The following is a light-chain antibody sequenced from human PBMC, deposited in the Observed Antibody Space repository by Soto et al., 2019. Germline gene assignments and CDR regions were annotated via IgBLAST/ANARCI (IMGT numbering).Light chain of an antibody. CDR3: QQYNSYWYT. J-gene: IGKJ2*01. CDR1: QSISSW. CDR2: KAS. Sequence: DIQMTQSPSTLSASVGDRVTITCRASQSISSWLAWYQQKPGKAPKLLIYKASSLESGVPSRFSGSGSGPEFTLTISSLQPDDFATYYCQQYNSYWYTFGQGTKLEIK. V-gene: IGKV1-5*03.